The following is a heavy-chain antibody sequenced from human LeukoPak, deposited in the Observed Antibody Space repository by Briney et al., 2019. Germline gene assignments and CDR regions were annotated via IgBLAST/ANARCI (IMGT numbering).Heavy chain of an antibody. CDR1: GFTVSSNY. CDR2: IYSGGST. V-gene: IGHV3-53*01. CDR3: ARMGDYYYYYGMGV. D-gene: IGHD3-16*01. Sequence: GGSLRLSCAASGFTVSSNYMSWVRQAPGKGLEWVSVIYSGGSTYYADSVKGRFTISRDNSKNTLYLQMNSLRAEDTAVYYCARMGDYYYYYGMGVWGQGTTVTVSS. J-gene: IGHJ6*02.